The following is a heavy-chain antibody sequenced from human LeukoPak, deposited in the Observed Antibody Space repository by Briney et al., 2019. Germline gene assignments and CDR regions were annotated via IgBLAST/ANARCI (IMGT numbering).Heavy chain of an antibody. Sequence: GRSLRLSCAASGFTFSSYGMHWVRQAPGKGLEWVAVISYDGSNKYYPDSVKGRFTISRDNSKNTLYLQMNSLRAEDTAVHYCATAVAGTCFDYWGQGTLVTVSS. CDR2: ISYDGSNK. CDR1: GFTFSSYG. J-gene: IGHJ4*02. D-gene: IGHD6-19*01. CDR3: ATAVAGTCFDY. V-gene: IGHV3-30*03.